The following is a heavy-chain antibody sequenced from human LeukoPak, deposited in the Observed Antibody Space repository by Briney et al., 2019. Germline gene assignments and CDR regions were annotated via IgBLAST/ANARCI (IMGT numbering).Heavy chain of an antibody. V-gene: IGHV1-2*02. D-gene: IGHD4-17*01. CDR2: INPNSGGT. Sequence: ASVKVSCKASGYTFTGYYMHWVRQAPGQGLEWMGWINPNSGGTNYAQKFQGRVTMTGDTSISTAYMELSRLRSDDTAVYYCARVGDYGLSGFDYWGQGTLVTVSS. CDR3: ARVGDYGLSGFDY. CDR1: GYTFTGYY. J-gene: IGHJ4*02.